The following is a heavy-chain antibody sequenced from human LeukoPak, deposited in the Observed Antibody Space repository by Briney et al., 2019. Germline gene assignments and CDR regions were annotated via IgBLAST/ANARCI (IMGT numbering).Heavy chain of an antibody. CDR3: AKDLMGDRWFGES. CDR2: IRYEVNDK. V-gene: IGHV3-30*02. D-gene: IGHD3-10*01. Sequence: GRSLRLSCAASGFPFSYYGMHWVRQAPGKGLEWVAFIRYEVNDKFYADSVKGRFTISRDNYKNTLYLEMNSLRLEDTAVYYCAKDLMGDRWFGESWGQGTLVTVSS. J-gene: IGHJ5*02. CDR1: GFPFSYYG.